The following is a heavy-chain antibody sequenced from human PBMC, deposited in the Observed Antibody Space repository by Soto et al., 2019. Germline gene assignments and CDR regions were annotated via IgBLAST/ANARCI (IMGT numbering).Heavy chain of an antibody. CDR2: INPKSGGT. CDR1: GYSFTDYX. D-gene: IGHD2-8*01. Sequence: VKVSCKASGYSFTDYXXLWVRQAPGQGLEWLGRINPKSGGTSTAQKFQGWVTMTTDTSISTASMELTRLTSDDTAIYYCARGDSTDCSNGVCSFFXNHDMDVWGQGTTVTVSS. CDR3: ARGDSTDCSNGVCSFFXNHDMDV. J-gene: IGHJ6*02. V-gene: IGHV1-2*04.